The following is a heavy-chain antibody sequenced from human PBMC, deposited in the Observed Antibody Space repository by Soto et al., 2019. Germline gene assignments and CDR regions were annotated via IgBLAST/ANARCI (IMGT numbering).Heavy chain of an antibody. CDR1: GFTFSSYG. V-gene: IGHV3-30*18. J-gene: IGHJ4*02. CDR2: ISYDGSNK. D-gene: IGHD2-21*02. CDR3: GKDPGFCCGGDCLTLSNFTY. Sequence: QVQLVESGGGVVQPGRSLRLSCAASGFTFSSYGMHWVRQAPGKGLEWVAVISYDGSNKYYADSVKGRFTISRENSKNPLYHQMNSLEAREPAVYSCGKDPGFCCGGDCLTLSNFTYWGQETLSPSPQ.